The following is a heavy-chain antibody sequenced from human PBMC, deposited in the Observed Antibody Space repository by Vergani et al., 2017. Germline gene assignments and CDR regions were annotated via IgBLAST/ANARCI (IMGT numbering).Heavy chain of an antibody. CDR1: GYSFTSYW. V-gene: IGHV5-10-1*03. J-gene: IGHJ6*03. Sequence: EVQLVQSGAEVKKPGESLRISCKGSGYSFTSYWISWVRQMPGKGLEWMGRIDPSDSYTNYSPSFQGHVTISADNSISTAYLQWSSLKASDTAMYYCAGAPLRLLGAPYYYYMDVWGEGTTVTVSS. D-gene: IGHD3-16*01. CDR3: AGAPLRLLGAPYYYYMDV. CDR2: IDPSDSYT.